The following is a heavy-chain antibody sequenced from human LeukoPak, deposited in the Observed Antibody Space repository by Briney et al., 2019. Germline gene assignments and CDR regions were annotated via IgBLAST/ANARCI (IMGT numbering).Heavy chain of an antibody. D-gene: IGHD3-3*01. CDR2: INAGNGNT. CDR3: ARGGQYDFWSGYYRY. Sequence: ASVKVSCKASGYTSTSYAMHWVRQAHGQRLEWMGWINAGNGNTKYSQKFQGRVTITRDTSASTAYMELSSLRSEDTAVYYCARGGQYDFWSGYYRYWGQGTLVTVSS. J-gene: IGHJ4*02. V-gene: IGHV1-3*01. CDR1: GYTSTSYA.